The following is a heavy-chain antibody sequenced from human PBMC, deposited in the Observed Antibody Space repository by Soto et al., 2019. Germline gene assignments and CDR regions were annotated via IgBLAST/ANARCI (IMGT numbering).Heavy chain of an antibody. Sequence: QVQLQESGPGLVKPSETLSLTCTVSGGSISSYYWSWIRQPPGKGLEWIGYIYYSGSTNYNPSLKSRVTISVDTSKNQFSLKLSSVTAADTAVYYCASGSGYCSGGSCYDTGNFDYWGQGTLVTVSS. V-gene: IGHV4-59*08. J-gene: IGHJ4*02. CDR2: IYYSGST. CDR3: ASGSGYCSGGSCYDTGNFDY. CDR1: GGSISSYY. D-gene: IGHD2-15*01.